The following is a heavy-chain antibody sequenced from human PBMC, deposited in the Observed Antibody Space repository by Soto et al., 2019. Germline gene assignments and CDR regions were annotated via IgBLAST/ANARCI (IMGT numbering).Heavy chain of an antibody. Sequence: EVQLVESGGGLVQPGRSLRLSCAASGFTFDDYAMHWVRQAPGKGLEWVSGISWNSGSIGYADSVKGRFTISRDNSKNTLYLQMNSLRAEDTAVYYCAKDRGELEGYWGQGTLVTVSS. V-gene: IGHV3-9*01. D-gene: IGHD1-26*01. CDR3: AKDRGELEGY. CDR2: ISWNSGSI. CDR1: GFTFDDYA. J-gene: IGHJ4*02.